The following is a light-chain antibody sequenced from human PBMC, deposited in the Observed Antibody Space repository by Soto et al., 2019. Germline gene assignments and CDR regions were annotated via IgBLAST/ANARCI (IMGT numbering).Light chain of an antibody. J-gene: IGKJ4*01. Sequence: EIVLTQSPAPLSLSPGERATLSCGASQSVGSGYLAWYQQKPGLAPRVLIYDASIRATGIPDRFSGSGSGTDFTLTISRLEPEDFAVYYCQQYSNSPLTFGGGTKVEIK. V-gene: IGKV3D-20*01. CDR2: DAS. CDR3: QQYSNSPLT. CDR1: QSVGSGY.